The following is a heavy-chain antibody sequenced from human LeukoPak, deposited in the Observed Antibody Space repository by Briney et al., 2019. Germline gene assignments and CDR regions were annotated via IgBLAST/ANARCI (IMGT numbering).Heavy chain of an antibody. Sequence: PSETLSLTCTVSGGSISSSSYYWGWIRQPPGKGLEWIGSIYYSGSTYYNPSLKSRVTISVDTSKNQFSLKLSSVTAADTAVYYCARRYDWLVRGNWFDPWGQGTLVTVSS. CDR2: IYYSGST. V-gene: IGHV4-39*07. J-gene: IGHJ5*02. CDR1: GGSISSSSYY. D-gene: IGHD6-19*01. CDR3: ARRYDWLVRGNWFDP.